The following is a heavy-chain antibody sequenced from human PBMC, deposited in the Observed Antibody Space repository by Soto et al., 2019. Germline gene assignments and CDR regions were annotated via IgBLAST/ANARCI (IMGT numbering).Heavy chain of an antibody. CDR2: IYTSGAT. CDR3: ARGGIQLSYAFDH. D-gene: IGHD3-10*01. J-gene: IGHJ4*02. Sequence: SETLSLTCSVSGSSFSNFYWSWIRQPAGKGLEWIGRIYTSGATSYNPSLKSRVTMSVDTSQTQMSLNLTSVTAADTAVYFCARGGIQLSYAFDHWGQGILVTVSS. V-gene: IGHV4-4*07. CDR1: GSSFSNFY.